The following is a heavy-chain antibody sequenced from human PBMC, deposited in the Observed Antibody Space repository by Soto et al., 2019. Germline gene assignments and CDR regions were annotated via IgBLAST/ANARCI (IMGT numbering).Heavy chain of an antibody. CDR3: ARGGHVVVVTAALDY. CDR1: GDTFTEYY. CDR2: VNPSGGHT. V-gene: IGHV1-46*01. D-gene: IGHD2-21*02. J-gene: IGHJ4*02. Sequence: QVQLMQSGAEVKKPGASVKVSCKASGDTFTEYYIHWVRQAPGQGLEWMGTVNPSGGHTTYAQHFLGRVNMTRDTATSTLYVELTSLPSEDTAVYYCARGGHVVVVTAALDYWGPGTLGTVSS.